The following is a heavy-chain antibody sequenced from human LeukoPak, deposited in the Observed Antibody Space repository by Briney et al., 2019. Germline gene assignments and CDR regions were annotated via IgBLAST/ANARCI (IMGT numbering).Heavy chain of an antibody. V-gene: IGHV3-7*01. CDR3: ASERPSSSWYDY. Sequence: GGSLRLSCAASGFTFSSYAMSWVRQAPGKGLEWVANIYRDGREKYYASSVRGRFTISRDNAKNSLYLQMDSLRAEDTGVYYCASERPSSSWYDYWGQGTLVTVSS. J-gene: IGHJ4*02. CDR2: IYRDGREK. D-gene: IGHD6-13*01. CDR1: GFTFSSYA.